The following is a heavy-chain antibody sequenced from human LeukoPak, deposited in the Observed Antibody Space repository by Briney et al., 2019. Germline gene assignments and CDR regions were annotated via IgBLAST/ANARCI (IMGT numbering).Heavy chain of an antibody. D-gene: IGHD3-22*01. J-gene: IGHJ4*02. CDR1: GFTFNNYA. CDR2: IRYDGSNK. V-gene: IGHV3-30*02. Sequence: GGSLRLSCEASGFTFNNYAMNWVRQAPGKGLEWVAFIRYDGSNKYYADSVKGRFTISRDNSKNTLYLQMNSLRAEDTAVYYCAKATYYYDSSDGYFDYWGQGTLVTVSS. CDR3: AKATYYYDSSDGYFDY.